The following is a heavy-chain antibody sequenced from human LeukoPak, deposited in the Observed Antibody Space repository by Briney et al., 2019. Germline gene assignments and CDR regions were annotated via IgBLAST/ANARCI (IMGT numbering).Heavy chain of an antibody. D-gene: IGHD3-10*01. CDR3: AKVERSSRVHYFDY. V-gene: IGHV3-23*01. CDR1: GFTFSNYA. Sequence: GGSLRLSCAASGFTFSNYAMTWVRQAPGEGLEWVADISASGGSTFYVDSVKGRFTISRDNSRNTLSLEIDSLRAEDTAVYYCAKVERSSRVHYFDYWGQGTLVTVSS. J-gene: IGHJ4*02. CDR2: ISASGGST.